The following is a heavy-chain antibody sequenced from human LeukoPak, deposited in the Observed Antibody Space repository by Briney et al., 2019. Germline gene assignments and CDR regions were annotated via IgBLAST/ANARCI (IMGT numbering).Heavy chain of an antibody. Sequence: GGSLRLSCAASGFTFSTYNMNWVRRTPGKGLEWVSSITTSSSYMFYADSVRGRFTISRDNAENSLYLQMNSLRDEDTAVYYCARDPYSGGYGAYYYYYMDVWGKGTTVTISS. CDR2: ITTSSSYM. CDR1: GFTFSTYN. V-gene: IGHV3-21*01. J-gene: IGHJ6*03. CDR3: ARDPYSGGYGAYYYYYMDV. D-gene: IGHD6-19*01.